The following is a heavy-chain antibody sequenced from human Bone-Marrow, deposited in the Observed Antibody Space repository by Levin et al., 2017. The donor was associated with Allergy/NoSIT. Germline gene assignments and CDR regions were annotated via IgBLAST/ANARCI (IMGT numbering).Heavy chain of an antibody. D-gene: IGHD6-13*01. CDR1: GYTFTGYY. V-gene: IGHV1-2*02. CDR3: AKSIAAADYNWFDP. CDR2: INPNSGGT. Sequence: EASVKVSCKASGYTFTGYYMHWVRQAPGQGLEWMGWINPNSGGTYYAQNFQGRVTMTSDTSISTAYMELSRLRSDDTAMYYCAKSIAAADYNWFDPWGQGTLVTVSS. J-gene: IGHJ5*02.